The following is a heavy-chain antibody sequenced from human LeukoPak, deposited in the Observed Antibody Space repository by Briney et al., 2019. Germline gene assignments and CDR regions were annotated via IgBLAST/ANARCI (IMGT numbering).Heavy chain of an antibody. J-gene: IGHJ4*02. V-gene: IGHV1-2*02. CDR3: ARGPEYYYDSSGYWNY. CDR2: INPNSGGT. CDR1: GCTFTGYY. D-gene: IGHD3-22*01. Sequence: GASVKVSCKASGCTFTGYYMHWVRQAPGQGLEWMGWINPNSGGTNYAQKFQGRVTMTRDTSISTAYMELSRLRSDDTAVYYCARGPEYYYDSSGYWNYWGQGTLVTVSS.